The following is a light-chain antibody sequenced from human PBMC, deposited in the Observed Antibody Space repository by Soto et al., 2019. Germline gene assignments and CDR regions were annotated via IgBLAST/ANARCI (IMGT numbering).Light chain of an antibody. J-gene: IGKJ1*01. V-gene: IGKV3-20*01. CDR2: GAS. Sequence: IVLTQSSGTLTLYPGERATLSCRASQSVSARYVAWYQRKPGQAPRLLIYGASNRATDIPVRFSASGSGTDFTLTITRLEPEDFAVYICQQYAVSPPTFGLGTKVEFK. CDR1: QSVSARY. CDR3: QQYAVSPPT.